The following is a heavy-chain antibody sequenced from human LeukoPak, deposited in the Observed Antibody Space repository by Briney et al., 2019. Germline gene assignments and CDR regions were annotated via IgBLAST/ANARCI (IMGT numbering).Heavy chain of an antibody. CDR3: AKALGVSAGNFDP. V-gene: IGHV3-9*01. D-gene: IGHD3-10*01. Sequence: PGGSLRLSCAASGFTFDDYAMHWVRQAPGKGLEWVSGISWNSGSIGYADSVKGRFTFSRDNAKNSLYLQMNSLRAEDTALYYCAKALGVSAGNFDPWGQGTLVTVSS. CDR1: GFTFDDYA. CDR2: ISWNSGSI. J-gene: IGHJ5*02.